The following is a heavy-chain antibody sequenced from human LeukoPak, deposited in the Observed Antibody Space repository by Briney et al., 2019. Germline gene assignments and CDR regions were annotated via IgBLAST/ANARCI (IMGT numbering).Heavy chain of an antibody. V-gene: IGHV4-34*01. CDR1: GGSFSGYY. CDR2: PNHSGST. CDR3: AAAAGQLDV. J-gene: IGHJ6*04. D-gene: IGHD6-13*01. Sequence: PSETLSLTCAVYGGSFSGYYWSWIRQPPGKGLEWIGEPNHSGSTNYNPSLKSRVTISVDTSKNQFSLKLSSVTAADTAVYYCAAAAGQLDVWGKGTTVTVSS.